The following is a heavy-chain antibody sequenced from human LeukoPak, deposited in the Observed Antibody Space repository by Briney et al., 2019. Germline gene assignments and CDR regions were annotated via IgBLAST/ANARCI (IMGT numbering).Heavy chain of an antibody. Sequence: ASVKVSCKASGYTFTSYGISWVRQAPGQGLEWMGWISAYNGNTNYAQKLQGRVTMTTDTSTSTAYMELRSLRSDDTAVYYCARGGLGIFGVVSNWFDPWGQGTLDTVSS. V-gene: IGHV1-18*01. D-gene: IGHD3-3*01. CDR1: GYTFTSYG. CDR3: ARGGLGIFGVVSNWFDP. J-gene: IGHJ5*02. CDR2: ISAYNGNT.